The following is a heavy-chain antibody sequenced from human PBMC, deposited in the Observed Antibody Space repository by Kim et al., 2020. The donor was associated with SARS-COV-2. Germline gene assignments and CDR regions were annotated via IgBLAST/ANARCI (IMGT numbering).Heavy chain of an antibody. J-gene: IGHJ4*02. Sequence: GGSLRLSCAASGFTVSSNYMSWVRQAPGKGLEWVSVIYSGGSTYYADSVKGRFTISRDNSKNTLYLQMNSLRAEDTAVYYCARDLSRDGYNYYWGQGTLVTVSS. CDR2: IYSGGST. CDR1: GFTVSSNY. D-gene: IGHD5-12*01. CDR3: ARDLSRDGYNYY. V-gene: IGHV3-53*01.